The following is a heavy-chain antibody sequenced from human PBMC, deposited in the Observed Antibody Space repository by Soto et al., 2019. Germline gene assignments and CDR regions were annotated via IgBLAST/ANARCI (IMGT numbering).Heavy chain of an antibody. CDR1: GFTVSSNY. CDR2: IYSGGST. CDR3: ARGPLGGSWGYYMAITPPNYYMDV. J-gene: IGHJ6*03. V-gene: IGHV3-53*04. D-gene: IGHD3-10*01. Sequence: GGSLRLSCAASGFTVSSNYMSWVRQAPGKGLEWVSVIYSGGSTYYADSVKGRFTIPRHNSKNTLYIQMNSLRAEDTAVYYCARGPLGGSWGYYMAITPPNYYMDVWGKGTTVTVSS.